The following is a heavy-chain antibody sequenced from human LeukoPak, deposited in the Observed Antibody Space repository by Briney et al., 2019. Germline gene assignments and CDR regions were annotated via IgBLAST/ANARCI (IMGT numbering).Heavy chain of an antibody. Sequence: GASMKVSCKASGYTFTSYDINWVRQATGQGLEWMGWMNPNSGNTGYAQKFQGRVTMTRNTSISTAYMELSSLRSEDTAVYYCASKSGSYPGRDAFDIWGQGTMVTVSS. CDR2: MNPNSGNT. D-gene: IGHD1-26*01. CDR1: GYTFTSYD. J-gene: IGHJ3*02. CDR3: ASKSGSYPGRDAFDI. V-gene: IGHV1-8*01.